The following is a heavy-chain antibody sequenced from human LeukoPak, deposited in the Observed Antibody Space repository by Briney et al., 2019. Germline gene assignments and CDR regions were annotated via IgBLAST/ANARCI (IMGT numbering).Heavy chain of an antibody. CDR3: ARDRGIAAVPNDAFDI. Sequence: ASVKVSCKASGYTFTSYYMHWVRQAPGQGLEWMGIINPSGGSTSYAQKFQGRVTMTRGTSTSTVYMELSSLRSEDTAVYYCARDRGIAAVPNDAFDIWGQGTMVTVSS. V-gene: IGHV1-46*01. D-gene: IGHD6-13*01. CDR1: GYTFTSYY. CDR2: INPSGGST. J-gene: IGHJ3*02.